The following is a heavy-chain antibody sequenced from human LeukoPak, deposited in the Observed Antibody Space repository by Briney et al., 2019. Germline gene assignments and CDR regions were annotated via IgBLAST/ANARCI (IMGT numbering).Heavy chain of an antibody. CDR1: GFTFSSYW. J-gene: IGHJ4*02. D-gene: IGHD4-11*01. V-gene: IGHV3-74*01. Sequence: PGGSLRLSCAASGFTFSSYWMHWVRQAPGKGLVWVSRINSDGSSTSYADSVKGRFTISRDNAKNTLYLQMNRLRAEDTAVYYCARVGSTVTNPSGTPPNDWGQGTLVTVSS. CDR2: INSDGSST. CDR3: ARVGSTVTNPSGTPPND.